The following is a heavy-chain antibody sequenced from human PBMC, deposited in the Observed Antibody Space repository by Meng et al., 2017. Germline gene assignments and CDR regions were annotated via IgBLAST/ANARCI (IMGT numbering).Heavy chain of an antibody. D-gene: IGHD3-10*01. V-gene: IGHV1-46*01. CDR3: ARDPYYYGSGSHNFDY. J-gene: IGHJ4*02. CDR1: GYTFTSYY. CDR2: INPGGGST. Sequence: ASVKVSCKASGYTFTSYYMHWVRQAPGQGLEWMGIINPGGGSTSYAQKFQGRVTMTRDTSTSTVYMELSSLRSEDTAVYYCARDPYYYGSGSHNFDYWGQGTLVTVSS.